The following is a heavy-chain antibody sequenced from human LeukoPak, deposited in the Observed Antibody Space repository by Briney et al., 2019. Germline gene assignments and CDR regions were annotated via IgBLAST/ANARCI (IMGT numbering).Heavy chain of an antibody. J-gene: IGHJ6*03. CDR3: AREEGIAAAGTGGYYYYYYMDV. CDR1: GGTFSSYA. Sequence: GASVKVSCKASGGTFSSYAISWVRQAPGQGLEWMGWINPNSGGTNYAQKFQGRVTMTRDTSISTAYMELSRLRSDDTAVYYCAREEGIAAAGTGGYYYYYYMDVWGKGTTVTVSS. V-gene: IGHV1-2*02. CDR2: INPNSGGT. D-gene: IGHD6-13*01.